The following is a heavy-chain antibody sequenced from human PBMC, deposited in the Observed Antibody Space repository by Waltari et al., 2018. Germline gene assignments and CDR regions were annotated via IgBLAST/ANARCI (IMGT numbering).Heavy chain of an antibody. V-gene: IGHV1-69*01. Sequence: QVQLVQSGAEVKKPGSSVKVSCKASGGTFSSYAISWVRQAPGQGLEWMGGIIPIFGTANYAQKFQGRVTITADESTSTAYMELSSLRSEDTAVYYCARGYCSSTSCYLHYYYMDVWGKGTTVTVSS. J-gene: IGHJ6*03. CDR3: ARGYCSSTSCYLHYYYMDV. CDR1: GGTFSSYA. CDR2: IIPIFGTA. D-gene: IGHD2-2*01.